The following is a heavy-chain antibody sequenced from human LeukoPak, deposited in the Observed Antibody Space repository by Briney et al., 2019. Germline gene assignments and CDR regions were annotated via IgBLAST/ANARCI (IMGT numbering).Heavy chain of an antibody. Sequence: SVKVSCKASRDTFTRCAFSWVRQAPGQGLEWMGGIIPIDGTANFGQKFQGRVTITADESTSTAYMELSSLRSEDTAVYYCARGSYYYGSGWAAFDIWGQGTMVTVSS. CDR2: IIPIDGTA. V-gene: IGHV1-69*01. CDR3: ARGSYYYGSGWAAFDI. J-gene: IGHJ3*02. D-gene: IGHD3-10*01. CDR1: RDTFTRCA.